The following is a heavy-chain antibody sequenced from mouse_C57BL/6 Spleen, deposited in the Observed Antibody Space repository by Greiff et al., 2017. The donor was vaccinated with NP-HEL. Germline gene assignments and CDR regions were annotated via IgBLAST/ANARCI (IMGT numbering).Heavy chain of an antibody. CDR1: GYTFTSYW. V-gene: IGHV1-69*01. CDR2: IDPSDSYT. Sequence: QVQLKQPGAELVMPGASVKLSCKASGYTFTSYWMHWVKQRPGQGLEWIGEIDPSDSYTNYNQKFKGKSTLTVDKSSSTAYMQLSSLTSEDSAVYYCARSYYGKRFDVWGTGTTVTVAS. CDR3: ARSYYGKRFDV. D-gene: IGHD2-10*01. J-gene: IGHJ1*03.